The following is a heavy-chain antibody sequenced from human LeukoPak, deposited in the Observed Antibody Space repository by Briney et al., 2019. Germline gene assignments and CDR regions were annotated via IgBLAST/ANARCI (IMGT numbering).Heavy chain of an antibody. CDR3: ARGYVRLDY. CDR2: ITTNGGST. CDR1: GFTFSTYA. V-gene: IGHV3-64*01. J-gene: IGHJ4*02. Sequence: PGWSLSLSCAASGFTFSTYAMHWVRQAPGKGLEYVSAITTNGGSTYYANSVKGRFTISSDNSKNTLFLQMGSLRAEDRAVYYCARGYVRLDYWGQGTLGTVSS. D-gene: IGHD1-1*01.